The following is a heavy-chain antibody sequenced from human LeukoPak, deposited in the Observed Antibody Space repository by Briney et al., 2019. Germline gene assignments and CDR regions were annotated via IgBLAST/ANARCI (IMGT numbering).Heavy chain of an antibody. J-gene: IGHJ4*02. Sequence: SETLSLTCTVSGGSISSGGYYWSWVRQHPGKGLEWIGYIYYSGSTYYNPSLKSRATVSVDTSKNQFSLKLSSVTAADTAFYYCARGGTYGHYWGQGTQVTVSS. CDR2: IYYSGST. D-gene: IGHD3-10*01. CDR3: ARGGTYGHY. CDR1: GGSISSGGYY. V-gene: IGHV4-31*03.